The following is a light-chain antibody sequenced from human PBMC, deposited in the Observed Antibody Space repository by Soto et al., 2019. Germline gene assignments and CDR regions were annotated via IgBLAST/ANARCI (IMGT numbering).Light chain of an antibody. CDR2: AAS. CDR3: QQSYSTPQFT. V-gene: IGKV1-39*01. CDR1: QSISSY. J-gene: IGKJ3*01. Sequence: DMQMTQSPSSLSASVGDRVTITCRASQSISSYLNWYQQKPGKAPKRLIYAASSLQSGVPSRFSGSGSGTDFTLTISSLQPEDFATYYCQQSYSTPQFTFGPGTKVDIK.